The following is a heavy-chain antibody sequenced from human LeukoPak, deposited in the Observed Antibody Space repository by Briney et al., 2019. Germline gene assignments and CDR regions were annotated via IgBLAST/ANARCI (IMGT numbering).Heavy chain of an antibody. CDR2: IYHSGST. CDR3: ARMVIAAAGTDWFDP. J-gene: IGHJ5*02. CDR1: GGSISSSSYY. Sequence: SETLSLTCTVSGGSISSSSYYWGWIRQPPGKGLEWIGSIYHSGSTYYNPSLKSRVTISVDTSKNQFSLKLSSVTAADTAVYYCARMVIAAAGTDWFDPWGQGTLVTVSS. V-gene: IGHV4-39*07. D-gene: IGHD6-13*01.